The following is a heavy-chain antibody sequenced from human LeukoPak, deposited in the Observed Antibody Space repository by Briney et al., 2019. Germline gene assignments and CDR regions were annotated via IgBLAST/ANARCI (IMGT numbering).Heavy chain of an antibody. CDR2: INHSGST. V-gene: IGHV4-34*01. CDR3: ARDGGGYSSSSNNWFDP. J-gene: IGHJ5*02. D-gene: IGHD6-6*01. Sequence: PSETLSLTCAVYGGSFSGYYWSWIHQPPGKGLEWIGEINHSGSTNYNPSLKSRVTISVDTSKNQFSLKLSSVTAADTAVYYCARDGGGYSSSSNNWFDPWGQGTLVTVSS. CDR1: GGSFSGYY.